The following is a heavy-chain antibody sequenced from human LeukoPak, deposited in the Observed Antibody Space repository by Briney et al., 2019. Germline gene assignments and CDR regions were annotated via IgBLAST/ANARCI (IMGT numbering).Heavy chain of an antibody. CDR2: ISNDGSNK. CDR3: ATLGDSEVGATAFDI. D-gene: IGHD1-26*01. V-gene: IGHV3-30*03. J-gene: IGHJ3*02. Sequence: PGRSLRLSCAASGFTFNSYAMYWVRQAPGKGLEWVVVISNDGSNKYYADSVKGRFTTSRDNSKNTLYLQMNSLRAEDSAVYYCATLGDSEVGATAFDIWGQGTMVTVSS. CDR1: GFTFNSYA.